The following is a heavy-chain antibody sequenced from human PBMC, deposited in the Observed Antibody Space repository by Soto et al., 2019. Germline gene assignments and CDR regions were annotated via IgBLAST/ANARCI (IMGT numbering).Heavy chain of an antibody. Sequence: QVQLVQSGAEVKNPGASVKVSCQASNYLFGAFGIRWVRQAPGQGLEWMGWITPYNGNTHYAEKFQDRVTMTADKSTTTAYMEVRRLTSDDTDVYFCARISARRKDFEVWGQGTVVTVSS. J-gene: IGHJ3*01. CDR2: ITPYNGNT. CDR3: ARISARRKDFEV. CDR1: NYLFGAFG. V-gene: IGHV1-18*01.